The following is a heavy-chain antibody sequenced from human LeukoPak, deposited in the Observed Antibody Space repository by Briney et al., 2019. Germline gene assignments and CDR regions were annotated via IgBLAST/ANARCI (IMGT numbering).Heavy chain of an antibody. CDR2: MYYSGTT. Sequence: SETLSLTCTVSGGSISSYYWSWIRQPPGKGLEWIGYMYYSGTTNYNPSLKSRVTISIDTSKNQSSLKLNSVTAADTAVYYCARSRYGSTNTNYYMDVWGKGTTVTVSS. V-gene: IGHV4-59*01. CDR3: ARSRYGSTNTNYYMDV. CDR1: GGSISSYY. J-gene: IGHJ6*03. D-gene: IGHD2-2*01.